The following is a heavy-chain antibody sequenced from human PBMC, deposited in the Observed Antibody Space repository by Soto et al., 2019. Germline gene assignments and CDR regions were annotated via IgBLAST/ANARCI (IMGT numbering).Heavy chain of an antibody. J-gene: IGHJ4*02. CDR3: AKANYDSSGYLPFDY. CDR2: ISWNSGSI. Sequence: EVQLVESGGGLVQPGRSLRLSCAASGFTFDDDAMHWVRQAPGKGVEWVSGISWNSGSIGYADSVKGRFTISRDNAKNSLYLQMNSLRAEDTALYYCAKANYDSSGYLPFDYWGQGTLVTVSS. CDR1: GFTFDDDA. D-gene: IGHD3-22*01. V-gene: IGHV3-9*01.